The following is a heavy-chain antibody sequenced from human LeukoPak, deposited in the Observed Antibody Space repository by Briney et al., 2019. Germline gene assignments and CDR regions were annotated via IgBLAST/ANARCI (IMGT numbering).Heavy chain of an antibody. D-gene: IGHD5-18*01. V-gene: IGHV4-39*07. CDR2: IYSSGST. J-gene: IGHJ3*02. CDR1: GASINSGSNY. CDR3: ARSDGYGLVGI. Sequence: SETLSLTCRVSGASINSGSNYWGWTRQPPGKTLEWIGSIYSSGSTYYNPSPKSRVIIMIDTPKNHFSLTPSSVTAADTAVYYCARSDGYGLVGIWGQGTMVTVSS.